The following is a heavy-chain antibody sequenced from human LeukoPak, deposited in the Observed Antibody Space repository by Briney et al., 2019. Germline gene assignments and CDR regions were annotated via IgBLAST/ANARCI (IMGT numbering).Heavy chain of an antibody. V-gene: IGHV3-48*01. D-gene: IGHD6-13*01. CDR2: ISSSSSTI. Sequence: GGSLRLSCAASGFTFSSYSMNWVRQAPGKGLEWVSYISSSSSTIYYADSVKGRFTISRDNAKNSLYLQMNSLRAEDTAVYYCARDRGSSSWYMRGLENWFDPWGQGTLVTVSS. CDR3: ARDRGSSSWYMRGLENWFDP. J-gene: IGHJ5*02. CDR1: GFTFSSYS.